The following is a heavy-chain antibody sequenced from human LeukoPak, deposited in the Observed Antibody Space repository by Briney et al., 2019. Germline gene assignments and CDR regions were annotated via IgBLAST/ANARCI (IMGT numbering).Heavy chain of an antibody. CDR3: ARDGSITIFGVLTLNWFDP. CDR1: SYTFTSYG. V-gene: IGHV1-18*01. Sequence: GASVKVSCKASSYTFTSYGISWVRQAPRQGLEWMGWISAYNGNTNYAQKPQGRVTVTTDTSTSTAYMELRSLRSDDTAVYFCARDGSITIFGVLTLNWFDPWGQRTLGTVSS. CDR2: ISAYNGNT. D-gene: IGHD3-3*01. J-gene: IGHJ5*02.